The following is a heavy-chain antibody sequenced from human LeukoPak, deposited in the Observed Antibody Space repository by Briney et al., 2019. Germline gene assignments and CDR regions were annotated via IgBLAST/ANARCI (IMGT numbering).Heavy chain of an antibody. D-gene: IGHD1-26*01. CDR2: ISANGDTI. CDR3: AKHSGSYFIYYVDS. Sequence: GGSLRLSCAASGFTFSSYAMGWVRQAPGKGLEGVSRISANGDTIKYADSVKGRFTISRDNSANTLYLQMNSLRAEDTALYYCAKHSGSYFIYYVDSWGQGTLVTVSS. CDR1: GFTFSSYA. V-gene: IGHV3-23*01. J-gene: IGHJ4*02.